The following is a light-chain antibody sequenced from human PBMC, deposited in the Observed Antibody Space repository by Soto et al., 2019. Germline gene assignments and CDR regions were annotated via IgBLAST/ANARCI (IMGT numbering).Light chain of an antibody. V-gene: IGLV1-47*02. CDR1: SSNIGSNH. CDR3: AAWDDSLSGFYV. Sequence: QSVLTQPPSASGTPGQRVTISCSGSSSNIGSNHVYWYQQLPGTAPRLLIYSTTQRPSGVADRFSGSKSGTSASLAISGLRSEDEADYFCAAWDDSLSGFYVFGTGTKLTVL. CDR2: STT. J-gene: IGLJ1*01.